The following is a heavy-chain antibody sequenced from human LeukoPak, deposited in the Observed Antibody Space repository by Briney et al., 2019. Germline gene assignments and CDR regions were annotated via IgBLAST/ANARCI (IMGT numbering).Heavy chain of an antibody. CDR3: ATGDGSGSYSPLDY. V-gene: IGHV1-24*01. Sequence: GASVKVSSKVSGYTLTELSMHWVRQAPGKGLEWMGGFDPEDGETIYAQKFQGRVTMTEDTSTDTAYMELSSLRSEDTAVYYCATGDGSGSYSPLDYWGQGTLVTVSS. D-gene: IGHD3-10*01. CDR2: FDPEDGET. CDR1: GYTLTELS. J-gene: IGHJ4*02.